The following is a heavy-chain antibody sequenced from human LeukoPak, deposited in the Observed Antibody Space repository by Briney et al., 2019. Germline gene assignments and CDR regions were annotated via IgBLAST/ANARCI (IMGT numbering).Heavy chain of an antibody. D-gene: IGHD5-12*01. J-gene: IGHJ4*02. V-gene: IGHV1-18*01. CDR1: GYTFTSYG. Sequence: ASVKVSCKASGYTFTSYGISWVRQAPGQGLEWMGWISAYNGNTNYAQKLQGRVTMTTDTSTSTAYMELSSLRSEDTAVYYCARSGYSGYDLGPPTDYWGQGTLVTVSS. CDR3: ARSGYSGYDLGPPTDY. CDR2: ISAYNGNT.